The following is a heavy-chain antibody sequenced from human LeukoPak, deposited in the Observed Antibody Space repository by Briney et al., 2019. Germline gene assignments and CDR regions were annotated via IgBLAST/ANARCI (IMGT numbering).Heavy chain of an antibody. V-gene: IGHV5-51*01. D-gene: IGHD3-9*01. CDR1: GYSFTSYW. J-gene: IGHJ4*02. CDR3: ARLHYYDVLTGYLYYFDY. Sequence: GKPLTISCKGSGYSFTSYWISWVRQMPGKGLEWMGIIYPGDSDTRYSPSFQGQVTISADKSISTAYLQWSSLKASDTAMYYCARLHYYDVLTGYLYYFDYWGQGTLVTVSS. CDR2: IYPGDSDT.